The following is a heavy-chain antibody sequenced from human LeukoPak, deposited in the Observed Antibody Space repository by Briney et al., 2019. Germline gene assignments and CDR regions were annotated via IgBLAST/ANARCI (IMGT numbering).Heavy chain of an antibody. Sequence: AETLSLTCSVWGYSVNYDYGSWLRQPPGKGVQWIGYIYNSGTIYIRSLKDRVTISLDTSKNQFSLKVSSVTAADTAVYYCARVDPNGYSDYWGQGTLVTVSS. CDR3: ARVDPNGYSDY. V-gene: IGHV4-59*02. CDR1: GYSVNYDY. CDR2: IYNSGT. J-gene: IGHJ4*02. D-gene: IGHD2-8*01.